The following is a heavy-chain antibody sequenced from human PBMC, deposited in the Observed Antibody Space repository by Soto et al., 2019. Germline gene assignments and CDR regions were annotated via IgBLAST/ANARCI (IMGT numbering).Heavy chain of an antibody. V-gene: IGHV3-74*03. J-gene: IGHJ5*02. CDR2: INSDGSST. CDR1: GFTFSKYG. Sequence: PGVSRPLYCAATGFTFSKYGTHWDRQAPGKGLVWVSRINSDGSSTMYADSVKGRFTIFRDNAKNTLYLQMNSLRAEDTAVYYCARDPAPIGWYDHWGQGILVPVSS. CDR3: ARDPAPIGWYDH.